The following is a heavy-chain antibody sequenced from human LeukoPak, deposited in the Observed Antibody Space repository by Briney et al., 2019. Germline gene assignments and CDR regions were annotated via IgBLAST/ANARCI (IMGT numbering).Heavy chain of an antibody. CDR3: ARGDEYGSSP. V-gene: IGHV3-7*05. J-gene: IGHJ4*02. D-gene: IGHD2/OR15-2a*01. CDR1: GFTFSSFW. CDR2: IRRDGGDK. Sequence: GGSLRLSCAASGFTFSSFWMSWVRQAPGKGLEWVANIRRDGGDKYHVAALKGRFSISGDNAKNSLYPHMNSLRAEDTAVYYCARGDEYGSSPWGQGTLVTVSS.